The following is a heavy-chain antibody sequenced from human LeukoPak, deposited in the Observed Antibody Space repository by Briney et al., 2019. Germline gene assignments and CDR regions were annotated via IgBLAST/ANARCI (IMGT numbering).Heavy chain of an antibody. CDR3: ARGDLGLGTV. D-gene: IGHD5-18*01. J-gene: IGHJ4*02. CDR2: INHSGST. Sequence: SETLSLTCAVYGGSFSGYYWSWIRRPPGKGLEWIGEINHSGSTNYNPSLKSRVTISVDTSKNQFSLKLSSVTAADTAVYYCARGDLGLGTVWGQGTLVTVSS. V-gene: IGHV4-34*01. CDR1: GGSFSGYY.